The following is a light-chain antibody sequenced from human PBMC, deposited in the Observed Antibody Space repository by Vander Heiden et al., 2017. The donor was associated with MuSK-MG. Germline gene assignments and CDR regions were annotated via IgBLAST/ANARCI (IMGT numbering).Light chain of an antibody. J-gene: IGKJ2*04. CDR2: GAS. Sequence: EIVLTQSPGTLSLSPGERATLSCRASQSVCSSYLAWYKQKPGQAPRLLIYGASSRATGIPDRFSGSGSGTDFTLTISRLEPEDFAVYYCQQYGSSPPMCSFGQGTKLEIK. V-gene: IGKV3-20*01. CDR1: QSVCSSY. CDR3: QQYGSSPPMCS.